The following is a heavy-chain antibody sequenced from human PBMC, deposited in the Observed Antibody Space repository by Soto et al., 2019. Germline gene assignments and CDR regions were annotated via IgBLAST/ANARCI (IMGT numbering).Heavy chain of an antibody. V-gene: IGHV3-30-3*01. CDR3: ARAFGVAAAIGFDY. Sequence: GGSLRLSCAASGFTFSSYAMHWVRQAPGKGLEWVAVISYDGSNKYYADSVKGRFTISRDNSKNTLYLQMNSLRAEDTAVYYCARAFGVAAAIGFDYWGQGTLVTVSS. J-gene: IGHJ4*02. CDR2: ISYDGSNK. CDR1: GFTFSSYA. D-gene: IGHD6-13*01.